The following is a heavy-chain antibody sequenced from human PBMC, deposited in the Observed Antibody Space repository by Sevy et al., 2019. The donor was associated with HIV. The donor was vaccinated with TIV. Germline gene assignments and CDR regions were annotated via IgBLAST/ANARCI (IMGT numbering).Heavy chain of an antibody. CDR2: ISYDGSNK. V-gene: IGHV3-30*04. Sequence: GGSLRLSCAASGFTFSSHAMHWVRQAPGKGLEWMTIISYDGSNKNHEDSVKGRFTISRDNSKNTLYLQMNSLRPEDTAVYYCARARGAVIAAGPYDLDYWGQGTLVTVSS. D-gene: IGHD6-13*01. J-gene: IGHJ4*01. CDR1: GFTFSSHA. CDR3: ARARGAVIAAGPYDLDY.